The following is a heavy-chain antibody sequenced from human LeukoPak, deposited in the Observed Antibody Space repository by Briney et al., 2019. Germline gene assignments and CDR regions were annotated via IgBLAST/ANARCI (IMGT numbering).Heavy chain of an antibody. CDR3: AREQSGTRGWYTVDY. D-gene: IGHD6-19*01. V-gene: IGHV3-23*01. CDR2: IKPDGDRT. CDR1: GFTFSTYA. J-gene: IGHJ4*02. Sequence: AGSLRLSCAASGFTFSTYAITWVRQGPGKGLEWVSGIKPDGDRTYYTDSVRGRFTISRDNSRDTVYLQVNSLRVEDTAVYYCAREQSGTRGWYTVDYWGQGTLVTVSS.